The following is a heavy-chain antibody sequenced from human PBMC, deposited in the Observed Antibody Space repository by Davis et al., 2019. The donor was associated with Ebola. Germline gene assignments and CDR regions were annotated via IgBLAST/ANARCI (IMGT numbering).Heavy chain of an antibody. J-gene: IGHJ5*02. CDR3: ARELAHCSGGSCYSGWFDP. D-gene: IGHD2-15*01. Sequence: GSLRLSCTVSGGSISSYYWSWIRQPPGKGLEWIGYIYYSGSTNYSPSLKSRVTISVDTSKNQFSLKLSSVTAADTAVYYCARELAHCSGGSCYSGWFDPWGQGTLVTVSS. CDR2: IYYSGST. CDR1: GGSISSYY. V-gene: IGHV4-59*12.